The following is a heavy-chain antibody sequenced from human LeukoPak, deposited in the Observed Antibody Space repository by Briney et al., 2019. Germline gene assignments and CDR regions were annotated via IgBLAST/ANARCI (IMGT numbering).Heavy chain of an antibody. CDR3: AKGTYCGGDCYYY. D-gene: IGHD2-21*02. V-gene: IGHV3-23*01. CDR1: GFTFSSYA. CDR2: ISGSGGST. Sequence: GGSLRLSCAASGFTFSSYAMSWVRQAPGKGLEWASAISGSGGSTYYADSVKGRFTISRDNSKNTLYLQMNSLRAEDTAVYYCAKGTYCGGDCYYYWGQGTLVTVSS. J-gene: IGHJ4*02.